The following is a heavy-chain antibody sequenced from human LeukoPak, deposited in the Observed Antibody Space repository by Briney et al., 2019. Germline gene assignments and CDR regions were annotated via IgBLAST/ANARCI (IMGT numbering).Heavy chain of an antibody. CDR3: AKDSPGYSSSSGFFVY. CDR1: GFTFSSYA. Sequence: PGGSLRLSCAASGFTFSSYAMHWVRQAPGKGLEWVAVISYDGSNKYYADSVKGRFTISRDNSKNTLYLQMNSLRPEDTAVYYCAKDSPGYSSSSGFFVYWGQGTLVTVSS. CDR2: ISYDGSNK. J-gene: IGHJ4*02. V-gene: IGHV3-30*14. D-gene: IGHD6-6*01.